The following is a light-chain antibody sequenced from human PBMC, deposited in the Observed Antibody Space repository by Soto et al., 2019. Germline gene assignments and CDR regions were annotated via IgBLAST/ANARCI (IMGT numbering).Light chain of an antibody. Sequence: QAVLIQPPSASGTPGQRVTISCSGSSSNIGSNYVYWYQQLPGTAPKLLIYSNNQRPSGVPDRFSGSKSGTSASLAISGLRSEDEADYYCAAWDDSLSGPWVFGGGTKVTVL. J-gene: IGLJ3*02. CDR1: SSNIGSNY. V-gene: IGLV1-47*02. CDR2: SNN. CDR3: AAWDDSLSGPWV.